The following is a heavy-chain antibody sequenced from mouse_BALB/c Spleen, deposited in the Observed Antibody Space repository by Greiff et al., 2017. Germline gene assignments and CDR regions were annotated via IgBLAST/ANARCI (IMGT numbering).Heavy chain of an antibody. J-gene: IGHJ3*01. D-gene: IGHD1-2*01. CDR3: ARDSDYGYRFAY. CDR1: GFTFSSYA. Sequence: EVQRVESGGGLVKPGGSLKLSCAASGFTFSSYAMSWVRQSPEKRLEWVAEISSGGSYTYYPDTVTGRFTISRDNAKNTLYLEMSSLRSEDTAIYYCARDSDYGYRFAYWGQGTLVTVSA. V-gene: IGHV5-9-4*01. CDR2: ISSGGSYT.